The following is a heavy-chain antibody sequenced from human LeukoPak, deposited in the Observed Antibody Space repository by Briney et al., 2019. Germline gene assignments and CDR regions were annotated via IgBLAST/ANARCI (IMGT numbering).Heavy chain of an antibody. CDR3: AREGTPSIMITQFDNWFDP. V-gene: IGHV1-2*02. D-gene: IGHD3-16*01. CDR2: INANSGGT. CDR1: GYTFTGYY. Sequence: ASVKVSCKASGYTFTGYYMHWVRQAPGQGLEWMGWINANSGGTNYAQKFQGRVTMTRDTSISTAYMELSRLRSDDTAVYYCAREGTPSIMITQFDNWFDPWGQGTLVTVSS. J-gene: IGHJ5*02.